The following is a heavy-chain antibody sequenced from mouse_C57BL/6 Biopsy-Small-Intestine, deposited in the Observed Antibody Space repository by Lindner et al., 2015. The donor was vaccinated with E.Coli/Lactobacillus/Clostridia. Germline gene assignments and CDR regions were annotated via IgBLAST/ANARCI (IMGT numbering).Heavy chain of an antibody. CDR2: INPNNGGT. J-gene: IGHJ2*01. CDR3: ANYYGSPLYYFDY. Sequence: VQLQESGPELVKPGASVKMSCKASGYTFTDYNMHWVKQSHGKSLEWIGYINPNNGGTSYNQKFKGKATLTVNKSSSTAYMELRSLTSEDSAVYYCANYYGSPLYYFDYWGQGTTLTVSS. V-gene: IGHV1-22*01. CDR1: GYTFTDYN. D-gene: IGHD1-1*01.